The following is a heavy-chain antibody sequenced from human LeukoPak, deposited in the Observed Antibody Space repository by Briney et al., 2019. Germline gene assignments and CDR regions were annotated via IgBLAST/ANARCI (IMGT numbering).Heavy chain of an antibody. V-gene: IGHV1-2*02. CDR1: GYTFTGYY. CDR2: INPNSGGT. D-gene: IGHD1-26*01. CDR3: ASLKGYWELNDAFDI. Sequence: VASVKVSCKASGYTFTGYYIHWVRQAPGQGLEWMGWINPNSGGTNYAQKFQGRVTMTRDTSISTAYMELSRLRSDDTAVYYCASLKGYWELNDAFDIWGQGTMVTVSS. J-gene: IGHJ3*02.